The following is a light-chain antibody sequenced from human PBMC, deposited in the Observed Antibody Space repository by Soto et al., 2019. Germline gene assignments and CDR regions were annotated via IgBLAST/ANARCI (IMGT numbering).Light chain of an antibody. J-gene: IGLJ1*01. CDR2: GVT. CDR3: NSYTTRYTYV. V-gene: IGLV2-14*01. Sequence: QSVLTQPASVSGSPGQSITISCTGTSSDVGGYNYVSWYQQHPGRAPKLLIYGVTNRPSGVSNRLSGSKSANTASLTISGLQAEDEADYYCNSYTTRYTYVFGTGTKVTVL. CDR1: SSDVGGYNY.